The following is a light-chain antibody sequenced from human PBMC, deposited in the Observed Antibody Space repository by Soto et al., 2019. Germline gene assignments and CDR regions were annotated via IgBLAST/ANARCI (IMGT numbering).Light chain of an antibody. J-gene: IGLJ2*01. V-gene: IGLV1-40*01. CDR1: SSNIGAGYN. Sequence: QSVLTQPPSVSGAPGQRVTISCTGSSSNIGAGYNVHWYQQLPGTAPKLLIYGNSNRPSRVPDRFSGSKSGTSASLAITGLQAEDEADYCQSYDSRVRVVFGGGTKVTVL. CDR2: GNS. CDR3: QSYDSRVRVV.